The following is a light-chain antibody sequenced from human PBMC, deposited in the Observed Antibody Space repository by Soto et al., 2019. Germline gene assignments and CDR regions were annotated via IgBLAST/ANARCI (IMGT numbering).Light chain of an antibody. CDR3: QQYGSSPPWT. Sequence: EVGLTQSPAAVSLSPWERATLSCRASQSVSTYLAWYQQKPGQAPRLLIYGASSRATGIPDRCSGSGAGTDFTLTISRLEPEDFAVYYCQQYGSSPPWTFGQGTKVDIK. CDR2: GAS. V-gene: IGKV3-20*01. CDR1: QSVSTY. J-gene: IGKJ1*01.